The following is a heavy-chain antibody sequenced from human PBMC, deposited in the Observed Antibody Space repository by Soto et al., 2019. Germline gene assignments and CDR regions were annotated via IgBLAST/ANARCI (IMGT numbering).Heavy chain of an antibody. Sequence: QVQLVQSGAEVKKPGASVKVSCKASGYTFTSYDIHWVRQATGQGLEWMGWMNPNSGNTGYAQKFQGRVTMTRNTSISTAYMELSSLRSEDTAVYYCAGGQYDYVWGSYRQSSYYFDYWGQGTLVTVSS. V-gene: IGHV1-8*01. D-gene: IGHD3-16*02. CDR1: GYTFTSYD. CDR3: AGGQYDYVWGSYRQSSYYFDY. J-gene: IGHJ4*02. CDR2: MNPNSGNT.